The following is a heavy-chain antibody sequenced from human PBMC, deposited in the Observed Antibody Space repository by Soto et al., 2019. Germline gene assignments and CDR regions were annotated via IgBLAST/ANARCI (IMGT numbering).Heavy chain of an antibody. J-gene: IGHJ6*02. V-gene: IGHV4-39*07. CDR2: ISYSGST. Sequence: SETLSLTCTVSGGSISSDSYYLGWIRQSPEKGLEWIASISYSGSTYYNPTLKSRLIISVDTSKNQFSLKLNSVTAADTAVYYCARDLWGYCGTDCYPLDVWGQGTTVTVSS. CDR1: GGSISSDSYY. CDR3: ARDLWGYCGTDCYPLDV. D-gene: IGHD2-21*02.